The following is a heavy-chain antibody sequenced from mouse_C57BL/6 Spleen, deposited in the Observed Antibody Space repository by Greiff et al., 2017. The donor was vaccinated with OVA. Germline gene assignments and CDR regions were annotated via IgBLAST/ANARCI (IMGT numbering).Heavy chain of an antibody. Sequence: VQLQQSGPELVKPGASVKISCKASGYSFTGYYMNWVKQSPEKSLEWIGEINPSTGGTTYNQKFKAKATLTVDKSSSTAYMQLKSLTSEDSAVYYCATVSYFDVWGTGTTVTVSS. CDR2: INPSTGGT. J-gene: IGHJ1*03. V-gene: IGHV1-42*01. CDR1: GYSFTGYY. CDR3: ATVSYFDV.